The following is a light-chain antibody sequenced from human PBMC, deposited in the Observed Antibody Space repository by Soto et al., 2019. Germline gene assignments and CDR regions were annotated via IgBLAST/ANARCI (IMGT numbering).Light chain of an antibody. V-gene: IGKV3-20*01. CDR3: QQYGRSFST. J-gene: IGKJ1*01. CDR2: GAS. Sequence: EIVLTQSPDTLSLSLGDRATLSCRASQSVTSNYLAWYQQKPGQAPRLLIYGASTRATGIPDNFSGSGSGTDFTLTISRLEPEDFAIYYCQQYGRSFSTFGQGTKVDI. CDR1: QSVTSNY.